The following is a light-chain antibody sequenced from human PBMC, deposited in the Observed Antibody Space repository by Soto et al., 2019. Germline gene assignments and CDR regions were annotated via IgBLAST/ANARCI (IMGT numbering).Light chain of an antibody. CDR2: EDN. J-gene: IGLJ3*02. V-gene: IGLV6-57*01. Sequence: NFMLTQSHSVSESPGKTVTISCTRSSGSIASNYVQWYQQRPGSSPTTVIYEDNQRPSGVPDRFSGSIDSSSKSASLTISGLKTEDEADYYCQSYDSSNRVFGGGTKLTVL. CDR1: SGSIASNY. CDR3: QSYDSSNRV.